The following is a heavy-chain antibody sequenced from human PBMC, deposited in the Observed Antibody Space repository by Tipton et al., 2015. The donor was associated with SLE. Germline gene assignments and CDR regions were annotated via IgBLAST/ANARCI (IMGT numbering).Heavy chain of an antibody. V-gene: IGHV4-39*07. J-gene: IGHJ4*02. D-gene: IGHD5-12*01. CDR3: ARRHYSGPFDS. Sequence: TLSLTCTVSGGSISSTSYYWGWLRQPPGKGLEWIGSIYYSGSTYYNLSLKSRVTISVDTSKHQFSLNLSPVTAADTAVYYCARRHYSGPFDSWGQGTLVTVSS. CDR1: GGSISSTSYY. CDR2: IYYSGST.